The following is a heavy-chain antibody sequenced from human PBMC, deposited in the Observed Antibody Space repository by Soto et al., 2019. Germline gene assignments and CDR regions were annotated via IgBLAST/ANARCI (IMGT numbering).Heavy chain of an antibody. Sequence: EVQLVESGGGLVQPGGSLRLSCAASGFTVSSNYMSWVRQAPGKGLEWVSVIYSGGSTYYADSVKGRFTISRDNSKNTLYLHMNSLRAEDTAVCYCASTARGVRWGQGTLVTVSS. CDR3: ASTARGVR. D-gene: IGHD2-8*01. CDR2: IYSGGST. CDR1: GFTVSSNY. V-gene: IGHV3-66*01. J-gene: IGHJ4*02.